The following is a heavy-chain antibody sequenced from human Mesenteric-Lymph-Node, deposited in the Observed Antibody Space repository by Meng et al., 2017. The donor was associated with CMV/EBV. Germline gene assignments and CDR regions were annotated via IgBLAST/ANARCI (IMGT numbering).Heavy chain of an antibody. J-gene: IGHJ6*02. D-gene: IGHD3-3*01. Sequence: ASVKVSCKASGYTFTCCSLHWLQQAPGQGLERMRWITLYNGNTNYAKKFQGRVTITRDMSLRTAYIELSSLRSEDTAVYYCARGGSQRFLEWLLPADYYYYYGMDVWGQGTTVTVSS. V-gene: IGHV1-68*01. CDR2: ITLYNGNT. CDR3: ARGGSQRFLEWLLPADYYYYYGMDV. CDR1: GYTFTCCS.